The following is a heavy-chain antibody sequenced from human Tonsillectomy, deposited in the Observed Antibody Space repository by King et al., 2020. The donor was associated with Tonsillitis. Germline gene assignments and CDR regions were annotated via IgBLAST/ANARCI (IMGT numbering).Heavy chain of an antibody. CDR3: ARGYYGSGNYPDAFDI. CDR2: INPNSGDT. J-gene: IGHJ3*02. V-gene: IGHV1-2*02. CDR1: GYTFTGHC. D-gene: IGHD3-10*01. Sequence: VQLVESGAEVKRPGASVKVSCKASGYTFTGHCLHWVRQAPGQGLEWMGWINPNSGDTDYAQNLQGRVTMTRDTSISTAYMELSRLRSDDTAVYYCARGYYGSGNYPDAFDIWGQGTVVTVSS.